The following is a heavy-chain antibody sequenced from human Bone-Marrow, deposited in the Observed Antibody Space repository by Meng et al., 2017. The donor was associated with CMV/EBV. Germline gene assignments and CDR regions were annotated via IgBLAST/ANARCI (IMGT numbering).Heavy chain of an antibody. J-gene: IGHJ5*02. D-gene: IGHD1-1*01. CDR1: GYTFTSYY. Sequence: ASVKVSCKASGYTFTSYYMHWVRQAPGQGLEWMGIINPSGGSTSYAQKFQGRVTMTRDTSTSTVYMELSSLRSEDTAVYYCARRRTTGIGKLGAPFDPWGQGTLVTGSS. V-gene: IGHV1-46*01. CDR3: ARRRTTGIGKLGAPFDP. CDR2: INPSGGST.